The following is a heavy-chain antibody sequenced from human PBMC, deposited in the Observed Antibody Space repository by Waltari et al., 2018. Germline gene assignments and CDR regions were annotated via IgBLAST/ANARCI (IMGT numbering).Heavy chain of an antibody. Sequence: QVQLQQWGAGLLKPSETLSLTCAVYGGSFNSGSFEGYYWSWIRQPPGKGLEWIGEIEHSGNTNYTPSLKSPVSISIDTSKNQFCRRLSAAAAADTGLYYCVRGVREDTTFTDFRCDMDVCGKGTPVTVAS. D-gene: IGHD1-1*01. CDR2: IEHSGNT. V-gene: IGHV4-34*01. J-gene: IGHJ6*03. CDR1: GGSFNSGSFEGYY. CDR3: VRGVREDTTFTDFRCDMDV.